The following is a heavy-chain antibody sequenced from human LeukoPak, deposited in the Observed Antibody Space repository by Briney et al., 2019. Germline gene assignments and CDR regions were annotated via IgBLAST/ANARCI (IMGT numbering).Heavy chain of an antibody. CDR1: GYTFTSYD. J-gene: IGHJ6*03. D-gene: IGHD2-15*01. CDR3: ARVPLYCSGGSCYVGDYYYYYMDV. Sequence: SVKVSCKASGYTFTSYDINWVRQAPGQGLEWMGGIIPIFGTANYAQKFQGRVTITADKSTSTAYMELSSLRSEDTAVYYCARVPLYCSGGSCYVGDYYYYYMDVWGKGTTVTVSS. V-gene: IGHV1-69*06. CDR2: IIPIFGTA.